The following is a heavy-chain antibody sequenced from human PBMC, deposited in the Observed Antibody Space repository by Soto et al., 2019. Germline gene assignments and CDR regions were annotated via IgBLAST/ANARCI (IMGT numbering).Heavy chain of an antibody. D-gene: IGHD2-15*01. V-gene: IGHV1-46*01. J-gene: IGHJ6*02. CDR3: ARAVGCSGGSCYRGMDV. CDR1: GYTFTSYY. Sequence: ASGKVSCKASGYTFTSYYIHWVRQAPGQGLEWMGIINPSGGSTSYAQKFQGRVTMTRDTSTSTVYMELSSLRSEDTAVYYCARAVGCSGGSCYRGMDVWGQGTTVTVSS. CDR2: INPSGGST.